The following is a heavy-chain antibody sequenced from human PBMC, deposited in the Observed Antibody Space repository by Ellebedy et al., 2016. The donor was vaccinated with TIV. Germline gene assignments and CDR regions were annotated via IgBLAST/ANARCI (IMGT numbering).Heavy chain of an antibody. CDR2: IYGGGVTA. Sequence: GESLKISCAASGFTFSPYAMAWVRQTPGKGLEWVSAIYGGGVTAYYTDSVKGRFTISRDKSRNTLYLQMNSLRAEDTAIYYCAKDQVGGDGRWVFDIWGQGTMVTVSS. CDR3: AKDQVGGDGRWVFDI. J-gene: IGHJ3*02. D-gene: IGHD3-16*01. CDR1: GFTFSPYA. V-gene: IGHV3-23*01.